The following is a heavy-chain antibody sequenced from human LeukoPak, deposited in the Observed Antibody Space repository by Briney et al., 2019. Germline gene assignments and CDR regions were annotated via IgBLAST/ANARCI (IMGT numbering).Heavy chain of an antibody. J-gene: IGHJ4*02. D-gene: IGHD6-19*01. CDR2: IGSSGTTR. V-gene: IGHV3-48*03. Sequence: GGSLRLSCAVSGFPFSVFEMNWVRQAPGKGLEWVSNIGSSGTTRYYADSVKGRFSIFRDNAKNSLYLQMNSLRVEDTGVYYCALLAVASDFDYWGQGALVTVSS. CDR1: GFPFSVFE. CDR3: ALLAVASDFDY.